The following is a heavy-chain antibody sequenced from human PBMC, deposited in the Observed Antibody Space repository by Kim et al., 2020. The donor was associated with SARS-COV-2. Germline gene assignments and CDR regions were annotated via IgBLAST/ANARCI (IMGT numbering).Heavy chain of an antibody. V-gene: IGHV1-18*01. CDR3: ARDSRGYTPMVYFDL. CDR2: ISVYNGNT. CDR1: GYSFSSFG. D-gene: IGHD5-18*01. J-gene: IGHJ4*02. Sequence: ASVKVSCKASGYSFSSFGISWVRQAPGQGLEWMGWISVYNGNTNYSQNFQGRVTVTTDTATSTAYMQLRSLRSDDTAVYYCARDSRGYTPMVYFDLWGQGTLVTVSS.